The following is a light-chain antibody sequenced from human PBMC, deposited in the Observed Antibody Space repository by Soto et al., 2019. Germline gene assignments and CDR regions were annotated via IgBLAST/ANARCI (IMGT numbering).Light chain of an antibody. V-gene: IGLV2-14*01. J-gene: IGLJ1*01. CDR3: SSYTSSSTLLNV. CDR2: DVS. CDR1: SSDVGGYNY. Sequence: QSVLTQPASVSGSPGQSITISCTGTSSDVGGYNYVSWYQQHPGKAPKLMIYDVSNRPSGVSNRFSGSKSGNTASLTISGLQADDDADYYCSSYTSSSTLLNVFGNGTNLTVL.